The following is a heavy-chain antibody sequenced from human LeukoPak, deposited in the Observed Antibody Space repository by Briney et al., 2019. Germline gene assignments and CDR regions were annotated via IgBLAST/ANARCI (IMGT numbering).Heavy chain of an antibody. J-gene: IGHJ4*02. CDR2: IYTSGST. Sequence: SETLSLTCTVSGGSISSGSYYWNWIRQPAGKGLEWIGRIYTSGSTNYNPSLKSRVTISVDTSKNQFSLKLSSVTAAGTAVYYCAREDAGIAVAGTFSYYFDYWGQGTLVTVSS. V-gene: IGHV4-61*02. CDR1: GGSISSGSYY. D-gene: IGHD6-19*01. CDR3: AREDAGIAVAGTFSYYFDY.